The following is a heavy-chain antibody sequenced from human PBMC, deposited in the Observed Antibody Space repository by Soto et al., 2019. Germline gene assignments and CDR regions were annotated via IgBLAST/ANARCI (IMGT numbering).Heavy chain of an antibody. CDR2: ISGSGGST. CDR1: GFTFSNFA. CDR3: AKDPSGGWGRPDEY. V-gene: IGHV3-23*01. J-gene: IGHJ4*02. Sequence: EVQMLESGGGLVQPGGSLRLSCAASGFTFSNFAMSWVRQAPGKGLEWVSAISGSGGSTFYADSVKGRFTIARDNSKNTLYLQMNSLRAEDTAVYYCAKDPSGGWGRPDEYWGQGTLVTVSS. D-gene: IGHD1-26*01.